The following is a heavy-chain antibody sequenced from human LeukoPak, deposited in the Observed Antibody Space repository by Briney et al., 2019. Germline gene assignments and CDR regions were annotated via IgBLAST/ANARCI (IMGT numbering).Heavy chain of an antibody. D-gene: IGHD5-12*01. V-gene: IGHV1-69*04. CDR1: GGTFSSYA. Sequence: GASVKVSCKASGGTFSSYAISWVRQAPGQGLEWMGRIIPILGIANYAQKFQGRVTITADKSTSTAYMELSSLRSEDTAVYYCARASGTGRWLQSFDYWGQGTLVTVSS. J-gene: IGHJ4*02. CDR2: IIPILGIA. CDR3: ARASGTGRWLQSFDY.